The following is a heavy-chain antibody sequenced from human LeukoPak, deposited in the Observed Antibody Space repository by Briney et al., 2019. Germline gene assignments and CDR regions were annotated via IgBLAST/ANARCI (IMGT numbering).Heavy chain of an antibody. Sequence: GGSLRLSCAASGFTFSDYYMSWIRQAPGKGLEWVSYISSSSSTLYYADSVKGRFTISRDNAKNSLYLQMNSLRAEDTAVYYCARLSGSYYTDWFDPWGQGTLVTVSS. CDR3: ARLSGSYYTDWFDP. J-gene: IGHJ5*02. D-gene: IGHD1-26*01. V-gene: IGHV3-11*04. CDR2: ISSSSSTL. CDR1: GFTFSDYY.